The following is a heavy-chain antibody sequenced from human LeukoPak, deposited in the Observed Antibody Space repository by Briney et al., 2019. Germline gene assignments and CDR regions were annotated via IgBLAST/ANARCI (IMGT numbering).Heavy chain of an antibody. Sequence: GSLRLSCAASGFTFSDYYMSWIRQAPGKGLEWVSYISSSSRYTNYADSVKGRFTISRDNAKNSLYLQMNSLRAEDTAVYYCASRSYYYYGMDVWGQGTTVTVSS. J-gene: IGHJ6*02. CDR2: ISSSSRYT. CDR3: ASRSYYYYGMDV. V-gene: IGHV3-11*06. CDR1: GFTFSDYY.